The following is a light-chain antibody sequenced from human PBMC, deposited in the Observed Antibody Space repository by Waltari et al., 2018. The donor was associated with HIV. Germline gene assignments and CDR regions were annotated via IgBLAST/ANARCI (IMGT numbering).Light chain of an antibody. CDR1: GASLTRTY. V-gene: IGLV6-57*01. Sequence: NFMLTQPHSVSESPGKTVTISCTRTGASLTRTYVQCYQPRPGGSPTTVIYEDDQRPSGVPGRFSGSIDSSSNSASLTIAGLKPEDEADYYCQSSDRNNQVFGGGTKLTVL. J-gene: IGLJ3*02. CDR3: QSSDRNNQV. CDR2: EDD.